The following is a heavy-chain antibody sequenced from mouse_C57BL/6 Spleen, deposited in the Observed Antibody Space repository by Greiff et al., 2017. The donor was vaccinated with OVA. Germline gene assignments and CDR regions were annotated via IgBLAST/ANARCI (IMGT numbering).Heavy chain of an antibody. D-gene: IGHD2-5*01. CDR1: GCTFTSYW. J-gene: IGHJ4*01. CDR3: ARGGSNYVDAMDY. V-gene: IGHV1-69*01. Sequence: QVQLQQPGAELVMPGASVKLSCKASGCTFTSYWMHWVKQRPGQGLEWIGEIDPSDSYTNYNQKFKGKSTLTVDKSSSTAYMQLSSLTSEDSAVYYCARGGSNYVDAMDYWGQGTSVTGSS. CDR2: IDPSDSYT.